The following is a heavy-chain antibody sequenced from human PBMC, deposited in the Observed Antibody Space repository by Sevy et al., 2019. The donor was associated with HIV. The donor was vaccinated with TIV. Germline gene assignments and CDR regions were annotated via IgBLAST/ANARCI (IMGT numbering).Heavy chain of an antibody. Sequence: SVKVSCKASGGTFSSYAISWVRQAPGQGPEWMGGIIPIFGTANYAQKFQGRVTITADESTSTAYMELSSLRSEDTAAYYCARVRERYYGSGSYPLGYWGQGTLVTVSS. J-gene: IGHJ4*02. V-gene: IGHV1-69*13. D-gene: IGHD3-10*01. CDR1: GGTFSSYA. CDR3: ARVRERYYGSGSYPLGY. CDR2: IIPIFGTA.